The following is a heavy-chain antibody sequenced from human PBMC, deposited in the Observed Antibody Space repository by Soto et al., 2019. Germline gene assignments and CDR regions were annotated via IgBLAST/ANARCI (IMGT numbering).Heavy chain of an antibody. CDR2: TYHSGNP. CDR1: GDTISTGGYT. V-gene: IGHV4-30-2*01. CDR3: ARGGGTPYHNHEFDF. D-gene: IGHD6-25*01. Sequence: SETLSLTCDVSGDTISTGGYTWAWIRQPPGKALEWIGHTYHSGNPYYNPSLKSRVIISVDRSKNQFSLKVRSVTAADPAVYYCARGGGTPYHNHEFDFRAQQTPVTVPS. J-gene: IGHJ4*02.